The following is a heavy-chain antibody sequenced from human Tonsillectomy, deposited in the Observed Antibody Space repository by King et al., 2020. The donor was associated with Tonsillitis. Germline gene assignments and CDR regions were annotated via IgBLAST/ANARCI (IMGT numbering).Heavy chain of an antibody. CDR1: GFTFSSYA. J-gene: IGHJ4*02. V-gene: IGHV3-30-3*01. Sequence: VQLVESGGGVVQPGGSLRLSCAASGFTFSSYAMHWVRQAPGKGLEWVAFISHDGINKYYADSVKGRFTISRDNSKSTLYLQMNSLRPDDTAVYYCARGYSYCYLAYWGQGTLVTVSS. CDR3: ARGYSYCYLAY. D-gene: IGHD5-18*01. CDR2: ISHDGINK.